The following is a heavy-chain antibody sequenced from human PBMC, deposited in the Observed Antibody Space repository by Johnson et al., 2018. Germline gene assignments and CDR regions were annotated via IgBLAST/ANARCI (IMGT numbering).Heavy chain of an antibody. V-gene: IGHV3-30*18. CDR2: ISYDGSNK. Sequence: QVKLVQSGGGVVQPGRSXRLSCAASGYTFSSYGIHWVRQAPGKGLEWVAAISYDGSNKQYAHSVKGRFTISRDNSKSPRYLPMDSLRTEATAVYHCTKRGAPPGGGDYYYMDVWGRGTTVTVSS. D-gene: IGHD3-16*01. CDR1: GYTFSSYG. J-gene: IGHJ6*03. CDR3: TKRGAPPGGGDYYYMDV.